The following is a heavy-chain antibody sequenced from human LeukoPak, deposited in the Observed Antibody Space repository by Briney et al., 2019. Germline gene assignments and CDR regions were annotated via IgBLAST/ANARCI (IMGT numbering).Heavy chain of an antibody. J-gene: IGHJ4*02. CDR2: TSGSGGSR. CDR3: AKKVGLVSAPLYYFDL. CDR1: GFTFSSYA. Sequence: GSLRLSCAASGFTFSSYAMGWVRQAPGKGLEWVSATSGSGGSRDYADSVKGRFTISRDNSKNTLYLQMNSLRAEDTAIYYCAKKVGLVSAPLYYFDLWGQGTLVTVSS. D-gene: IGHD6-6*01. V-gene: IGHV3-23*01.